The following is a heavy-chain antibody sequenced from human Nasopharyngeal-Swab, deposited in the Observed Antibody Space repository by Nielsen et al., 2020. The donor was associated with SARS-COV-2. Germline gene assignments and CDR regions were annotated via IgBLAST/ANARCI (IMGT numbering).Heavy chain of an antibody. Sequence: SETLSLTCAVYGGSFSGYYWSWIRQPPGKGLEWIGEINHSGSTNYNPSLKSRVTISVDTSKNQFSLKLSSVTAADTAVYYCARDLRSPKGYWGQGTLVTVSS. CDR2: INHSGST. D-gene: IGHD5/OR15-5a*01. J-gene: IGHJ4*02. V-gene: IGHV4-34*01. CDR3: ARDLRSPKGY. CDR1: GGSFSGYY.